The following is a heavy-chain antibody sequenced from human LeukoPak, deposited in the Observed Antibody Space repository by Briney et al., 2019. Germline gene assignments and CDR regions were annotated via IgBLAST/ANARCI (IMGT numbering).Heavy chain of an antibody. J-gene: IGHJ4*02. D-gene: IGHD2-15*01. V-gene: IGHV3-21*01. CDR2: ISSSSSYI. CDR1: GFTFSSYS. Sequence: GGSLRLSCAASGFTFSSYSMNWVRQAPGKGLEWVSSISSSSSYIYYADSVKGRFTISRDNAKNSLYLQMNGLRAEDTAVYYCARKVAAASDYWGQGTLVTVSS. CDR3: ARKVAAASDY.